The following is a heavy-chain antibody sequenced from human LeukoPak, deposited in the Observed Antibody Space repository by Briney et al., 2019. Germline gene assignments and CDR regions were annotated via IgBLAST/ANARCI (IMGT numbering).Heavy chain of an antibody. CDR2: IYYSGST. D-gene: IGHD3-3*01. CDR3: ARGPPDGYDFCSADTSDDY. J-gene: IGHJ4*02. CDR1: GGAISSYY. V-gene: IGHV4-59*12. Sequence: KTSETLSLTCTVSGGAISSYYWSWIRQPPGKGLEWIGYIYYSGSTNYNPSLKSRVTISVDTSKNQFSLKLSSVTAADTAVYYCARGPPDGYDFCSADTSDDYWGQGTLDTVSS.